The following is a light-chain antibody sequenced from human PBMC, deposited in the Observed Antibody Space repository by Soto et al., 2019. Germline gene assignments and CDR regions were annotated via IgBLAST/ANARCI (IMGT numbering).Light chain of an antibody. CDR3: AAWDDSLSGPV. Sequence: QSVLTQPPSASGTPGQRVTISCSGSSSNIGSNYVYWYQQLPGTAPKLLIYRNNQRPSGVPDRFSGCKSGTSASLAISGLRSEDEAEYYCAAWDDSLSGPVFGGGTLLTGL. CDR1: SSNIGSNY. CDR2: RNN. J-gene: IGLJ7*01. V-gene: IGLV1-47*01.